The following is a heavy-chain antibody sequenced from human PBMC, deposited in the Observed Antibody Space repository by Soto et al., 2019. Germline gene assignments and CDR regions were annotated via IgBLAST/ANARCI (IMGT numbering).Heavy chain of an antibody. J-gene: IGHJ4*02. CDR1: GASISSGDYF. CDR2: IYDSGSS. D-gene: IGHD5-12*01. Sequence: SETLSLTCTVSGASISSGDYFWSWIRQSPGKGLEWIGYIYDSGSSYYNPSLKSRVTMSVDTSKNQFSLKLRSVTAADTAVYYCAREKGYIAGPKNFDYWGQGTLVTVSS. V-gene: IGHV4-30-4*01. CDR3: AREKGYIAGPKNFDY.